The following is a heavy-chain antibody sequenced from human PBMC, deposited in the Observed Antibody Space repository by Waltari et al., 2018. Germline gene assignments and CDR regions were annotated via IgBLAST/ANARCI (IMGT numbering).Heavy chain of an antibody. D-gene: IGHD3-16*01. CDR3: AKDRGGLDY. Sequence: QLSELGGALVQPGGHLSFPCAASGFPFSSYAMRWVRQSPGKGLRVRSSVSGMVVSTYYSSSVKCRFTIPRDNSKNTLYLQMNSLRAEDTAVYYCAKDRGGLDYWGQGTLVTVSS. V-gene: IGHV3-23*01. CDR1: GFPFSSYA. J-gene: IGHJ4*02. CDR2: VSGMVVST.